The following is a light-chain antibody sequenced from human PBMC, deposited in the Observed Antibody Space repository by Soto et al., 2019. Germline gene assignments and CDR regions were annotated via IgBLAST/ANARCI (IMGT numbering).Light chain of an antibody. V-gene: IGKV3-20*01. J-gene: IGKJ1*01. CDR1: QSVSSSY. CDR2: GAT. CDR3: QQYGSSPT. Sequence: LTQSPATLSSSLGERATLSCRASQSVSSSYFAWYQQKPGQAPRLLIDGATTRATGIPDRFSGSGSGTDFTLTISRLEDEDFAVYYCQQYGSSPTFGQGTKVDIK.